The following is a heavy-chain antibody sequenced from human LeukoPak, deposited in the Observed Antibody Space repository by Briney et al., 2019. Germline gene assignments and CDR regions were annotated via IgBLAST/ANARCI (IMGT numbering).Heavy chain of an antibody. CDR1: GGTFSSYA. CDR2: IIPIFGTA. CDR3: ARDLGTIFGVDLYYYYMDV. Sequence: ASVKVSCKASGGTFSSYAISWVRQAPGQGLEWMGGIIPIFGTANYAQKFQGRVTITTDESTSTAYMELSSLRSEDTAVYYCARDLGTIFGVDLYYYYMDVWGKGTTVTVSS. J-gene: IGHJ6*03. V-gene: IGHV1-69*05. D-gene: IGHD3-3*01.